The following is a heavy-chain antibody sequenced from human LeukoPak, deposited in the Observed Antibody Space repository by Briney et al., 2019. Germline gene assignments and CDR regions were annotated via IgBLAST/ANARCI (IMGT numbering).Heavy chain of an antibody. Sequence: GGPLRLSCAASGFTFSSYAMRWVRQAPGKGLEWVSSISSSGVGTYYADSVKGRFTISRDNSKNTVYLQMNSLRAEDTAVYYCAKDSGNSGWYVDNWGQGTLVTVSS. CDR2: ISSSGVGT. CDR3: AKDSGNSGWYVDN. CDR1: GFTFSSYA. D-gene: IGHD6-19*01. V-gene: IGHV3-23*01. J-gene: IGHJ4*02.